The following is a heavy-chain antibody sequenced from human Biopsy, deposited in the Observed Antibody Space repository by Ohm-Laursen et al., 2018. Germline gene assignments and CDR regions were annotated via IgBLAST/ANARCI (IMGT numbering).Heavy chain of an antibody. CDR2: ISETSSHI. J-gene: IGHJ6*02. CDR1: GFSVSSYD. CDR3: ARDSSRRAREGGMDV. Sequence: SLRLSCSASGFSVSSYDMNWVRQAPGKGLGWISYISETSSHIYDADSVRGRFTAARDIAKNSLYLQLNSLRVEDTAVYYCARDSSRRAREGGMDVWGQGTTVTVSS. V-gene: IGHV3-21*01. D-gene: IGHD6-6*01.